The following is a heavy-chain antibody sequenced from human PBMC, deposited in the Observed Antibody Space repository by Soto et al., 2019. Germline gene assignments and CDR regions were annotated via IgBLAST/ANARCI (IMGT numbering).Heavy chain of an antibody. CDR2: ISYGGST. V-gene: IGHV4-39*01. CDR3: ARHRRETGTYAQPLDY. Sequence: XETLSLTCAVAGCPISSTSYYWGWLRQPPGKGLEWIGSISYGGSTYHNPSLRSRVTISVDTSKSQFSLDLTSVTAADTAVYYCARHRRETGTYAQPLDYWGHGPLSTVSS. CDR1: GCPISSTSYY. D-gene: IGHD1-1*01. J-gene: IGHJ4*01.